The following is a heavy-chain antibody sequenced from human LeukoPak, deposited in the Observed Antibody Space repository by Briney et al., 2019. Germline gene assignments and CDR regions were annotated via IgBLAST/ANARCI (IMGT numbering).Heavy chain of an antibody. CDR2: MSPNSGNT. Sequence: ASVKVSCKASGYTFTSYDINWVRQATGQGLEWVGWMSPNSGNTGSAQKFQGRVTMTRNTSISTAYTELSSLRSEDTAVYYCASFQKQVWGQGTLVTVSS. V-gene: IGHV1-8*01. CDR3: ASFQKQV. J-gene: IGHJ4*02. CDR1: GYTFTSYD.